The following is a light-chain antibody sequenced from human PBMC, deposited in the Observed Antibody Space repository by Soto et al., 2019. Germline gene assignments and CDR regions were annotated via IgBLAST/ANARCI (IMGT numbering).Light chain of an antibody. Sequence: DIQMTQSPSSVSASVGDTVTITCRSSQDIGIRLSWYQQKPGKAPKILIFSASNLGRGVPSRFSGXGYGPDFPLYISSLQPEDFATHYCQQALRFPVIFGQGTRLEIK. CDR2: SAS. J-gene: IGKJ5*01. CDR3: QQALRFPVI. V-gene: IGKV1-12*01. CDR1: QDIGIR.